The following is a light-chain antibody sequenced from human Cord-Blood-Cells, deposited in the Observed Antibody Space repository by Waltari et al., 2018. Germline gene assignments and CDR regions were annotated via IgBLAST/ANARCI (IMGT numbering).Light chain of an antibody. V-gene: IGKV3-20*01. Sequence: IVMTQSPGTMSLSPGERATLSCRASQRVRSSYLAWYQQQPGQAPRLRVYGASSRATGIPDTFGGSGSGPDLALDLNRLVPEDYAVYYCQQYGSSPPGDSFGQRTELESK. CDR3: QQYGSSPPGDS. CDR1: QRVRSSY. J-gene: IGKJ2*03. CDR2: GAS.